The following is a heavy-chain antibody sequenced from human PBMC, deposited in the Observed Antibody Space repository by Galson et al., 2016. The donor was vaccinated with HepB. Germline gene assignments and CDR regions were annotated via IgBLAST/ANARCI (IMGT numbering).Heavy chain of an antibody. D-gene: IGHD3-10*01. Sequence: SLRLSCAASGFTFSGYDMHWVRQAPGKGLEWVAVISYDGSNKYYADSVKGRFTISRDNSKNTLYLQMISLRAEDTAMYYCAKEGGQRGGGYYYGMDVWGRGTTVTVSS. CDR1: GFTFSGYD. CDR3: AKEGGQRGGGYYYGMDV. V-gene: IGHV3-30*18. J-gene: IGHJ6*04. CDR2: ISYDGSNK.